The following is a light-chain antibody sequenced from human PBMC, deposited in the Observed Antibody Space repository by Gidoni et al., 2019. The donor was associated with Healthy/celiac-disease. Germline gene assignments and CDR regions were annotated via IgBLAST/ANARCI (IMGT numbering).Light chain of an antibody. J-gene: IGLJ1*01. V-gene: IGLV2-14*01. Sequence: QSALTQPASVSGSAGQSITIPCTVSSSDVGCYNYVSWYQQHPGKAPKLMIYDVSNRPSGVSNRFSGSKSGNTASLTISGLQAEDEADYYCSSYTSSSTPYVFGTGTKVTVL. CDR1: SSDVGCYNY. CDR3: SSYTSSSTPYV. CDR2: DVS.